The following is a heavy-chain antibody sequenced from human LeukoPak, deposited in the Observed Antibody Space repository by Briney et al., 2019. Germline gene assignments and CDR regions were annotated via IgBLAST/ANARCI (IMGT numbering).Heavy chain of an antibody. CDR1: GYTFTSYY. D-gene: IGHD5-18*01. Sequence: ASVKVSCKASGYTFTSYYMHWVRQAPGQGLEWMGIMNPSSSSKRNAQKFQVRVTMNRDTSTRTVYMELSRLRSEDTAVYYCARVPGYSYGYADYWGQGTLVTVSS. CDR2: MNPSSSSK. V-gene: IGHV1-46*01. J-gene: IGHJ4*02. CDR3: ARVPGYSYGYADY.